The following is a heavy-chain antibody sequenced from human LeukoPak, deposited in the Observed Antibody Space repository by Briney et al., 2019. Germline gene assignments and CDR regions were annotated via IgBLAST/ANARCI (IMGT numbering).Heavy chain of an antibody. D-gene: IGHD3-22*01. J-gene: IGHJ4*02. CDR3: AKVGYYNDSSGYYLDYFDY. Sequence: PGGSLRLSCAASGFTFSSYGMRWVRQAPGKGLEWVSAISGSGGSTYYADSVKGRFTISRDNSKNTLYLQMHSLRAEDTAVYYCAKVGYYNDSSGYYLDYFDYWGQGTLVTVSS. V-gene: IGHV3-23*01. CDR2: ISGSGGST. CDR1: GFTFSSYG.